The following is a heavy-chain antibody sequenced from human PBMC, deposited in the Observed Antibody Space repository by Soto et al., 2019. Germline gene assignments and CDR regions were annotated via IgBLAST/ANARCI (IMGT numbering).Heavy chain of an antibody. CDR2: INWNGGST. J-gene: IGHJ1*01. V-gene: IGHV3-20*04. CDR1: GFTFGDHG. CDR3: ARARGDYYRYFQD. Sequence: DVQLVESGGSVVRPGGSLRLSCAASGFTFGDHGMIWVRQAPGKGLEWVSGINWNGGSTGYVDSVKGRFTISRDNAKNSLYLQMDSLRADDTAFYYCARARGDYYRYFQDWGQGTLVTVSS. D-gene: IGHD1-26*01.